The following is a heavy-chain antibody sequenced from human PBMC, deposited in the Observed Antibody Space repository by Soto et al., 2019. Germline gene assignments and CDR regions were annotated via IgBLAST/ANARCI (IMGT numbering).Heavy chain of an antibody. Sequence: QVQLVESGGGVVQPGRSLRLSCAASEFTFSDYAMHWVRQAPGKGLEWVAVISDDGDKVFYADSMNDRLTISRDNSKSTLFLQLTSLGPEDTALYYCARAHYHDSSGPNGPAFDIWGQGTLVTVSS. CDR2: ISDDGDKV. J-gene: IGHJ3*02. D-gene: IGHD3-22*01. CDR1: EFTFSDYA. V-gene: IGHV3-30-3*01. CDR3: ARAHYHDSSGPNGPAFDI.